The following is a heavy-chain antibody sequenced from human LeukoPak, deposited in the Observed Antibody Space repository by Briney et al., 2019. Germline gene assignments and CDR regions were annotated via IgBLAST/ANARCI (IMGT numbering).Heavy chain of an antibody. D-gene: IGHD3-16*01. CDR3: ARDMRQTWYFDL. V-gene: IGHV3-21*01. CDR2: ISSSSYYI. CDR1: GFTFSSSS. J-gene: IGHJ2*01. Sequence: PGGSLRLSCAASGFTFSSSSMNWVRQAPGRGLEWVSSISSSSYYIYYADSVKGRFTISRDNAKNSLYLQMNSLRAEDTAVYYCARDMRQTWYFDLWGRGTLVTVSS.